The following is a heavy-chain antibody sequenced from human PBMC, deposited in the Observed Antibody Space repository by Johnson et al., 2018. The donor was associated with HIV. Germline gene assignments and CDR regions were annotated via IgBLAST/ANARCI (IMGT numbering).Heavy chain of an antibody. Sequence: EVQLVESGGGLVPPGGSLRLSCAASGFTFSSYWMSWVRQAPGKGLEWVANIKQDGSEKYYVDSVKGRFTISRDNAKNSLYLQMNSLRDEDTAVYYCARDFYDSSGLIPLDAFDSWGQVTMVTVSS. CDR2: IKQDGSEK. J-gene: IGHJ3*02. V-gene: IGHV3-7*01. D-gene: IGHD3-22*01. CDR1: GFTFSSYW. CDR3: ARDFYDSSGLIPLDAFDS.